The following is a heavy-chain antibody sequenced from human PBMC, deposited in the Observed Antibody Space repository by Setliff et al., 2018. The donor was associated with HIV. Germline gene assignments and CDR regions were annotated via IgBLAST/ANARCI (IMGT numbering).Heavy chain of an antibody. J-gene: IGHJ4*02. CDR3: ARTDYGGNSGGNYFDY. V-gene: IGHV1-18*01. CDR1: GYTFTTYD. CDR2: ISPYNGHT. Sequence: ASVKVSCKASGYTFTTYDITWVRQAPGQGLEWLGWISPYNGHTNFAQKSQGRVTMTTDTATSTAYMEVRSLRSDDTAVYYCARTDYGGNSGGNYFDYWGQGSLVTVSS. D-gene: IGHD4-17*01.